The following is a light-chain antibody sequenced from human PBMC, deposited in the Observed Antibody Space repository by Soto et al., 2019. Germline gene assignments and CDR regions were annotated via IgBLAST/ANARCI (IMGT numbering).Light chain of an antibody. Sequence: EIVLTQSPGTLSLSPGDRATLSCRASQSVSSSYLAWYQQKPGQAPGLLIYGASSRATGIPDRFSGSGSGTDFTLTISRLEPEDFAVYYCQQYGSSQTFGQGTKV. CDR3: QQYGSSQT. V-gene: IGKV3-20*01. CDR2: GAS. J-gene: IGKJ1*01. CDR1: QSVSSSY.